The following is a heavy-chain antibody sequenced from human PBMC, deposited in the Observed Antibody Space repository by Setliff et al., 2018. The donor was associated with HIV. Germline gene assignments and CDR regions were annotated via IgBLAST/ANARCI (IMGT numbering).Heavy chain of an antibody. V-gene: IGHV4-61*09. CDR1: GASFIRSRYY. D-gene: IGHD6-19*01. CDR2: VYTTGSA. Sequence: PSETLSLTCTVSGASFIRSRYYWSWIRQPAGKGLEWIWHVYTTGSASYNPSLESRVTILEALSKNQFSLNLDSVTAADTAVYFCARALAGGSGWNYFDLWGPGTLVTVSS. CDR3: ARALAGGSGWNYFDL. J-gene: IGHJ4*02.